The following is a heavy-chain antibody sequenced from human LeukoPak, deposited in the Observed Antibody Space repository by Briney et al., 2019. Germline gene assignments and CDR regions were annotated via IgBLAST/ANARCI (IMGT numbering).Heavy chain of an antibody. CDR1: GGSITGHY. CDR2: IHYSGSP. V-gene: IGHV4-59*11. Sequence: ASETLSLTCAVSGGSITGHYWSWIRQPPGKGLEWIGQIHYSGSPNYDPSLKSRITMSVDTSKNQFSLNLRSVTAADTAVYFCARYGVSYAYDYQGQGTLVTVSS. J-gene: IGHJ4*02. CDR3: ARYGVSYAYDY. D-gene: IGHD4-17*01.